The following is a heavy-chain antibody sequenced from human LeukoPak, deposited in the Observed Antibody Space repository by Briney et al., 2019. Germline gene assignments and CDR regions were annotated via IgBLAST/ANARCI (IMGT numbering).Heavy chain of an antibody. CDR3: ARDGPYGSGSYHDY. CDR1: GFTFSSYS. Sequence: GGSLRLSCAASGFTFSSYSMNWVRQAPGKGLGWVSSISSSSSYIYYADSVKGRFTISRDNAKNSLYLQMNSLRAEDTAVYYCARDGPYGSGSYHDYWGQGTLVTVSS. V-gene: IGHV3-21*01. CDR2: ISSSSSYI. J-gene: IGHJ4*02. D-gene: IGHD3-10*01.